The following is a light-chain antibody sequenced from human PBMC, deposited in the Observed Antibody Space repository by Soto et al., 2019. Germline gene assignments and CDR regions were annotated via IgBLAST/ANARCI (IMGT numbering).Light chain of an antibody. CDR2: APS. CDR1: QGISSY. Sequence: DIQLTQSPSFLSASVGDRVTIACWSSQGISSYLAWYQQKPGKAPKLLIYAPSNFQSGVPSRFSGSGSGTHFTLTISSLQPEDFATYYCQQLHGYPITFGQGTRLEIK. J-gene: IGKJ5*01. CDR3: QQLHGYPIT. V-gene: IGKV1-9*01.